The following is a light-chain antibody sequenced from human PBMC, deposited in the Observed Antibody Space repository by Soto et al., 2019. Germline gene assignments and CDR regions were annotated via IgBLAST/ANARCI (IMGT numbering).Light chain of an antibody. Sequence: DIQMTQSPSTLSASVGDRVTITCRASQSIGSWLAWYQQKPGKAPKLLIYKASSLESGVPSRFSGSGSGTEFTLTISSLQPDDFATYYCQQYNSYSYTFGQGTKVDI. J-gene: IGKJ2*01. CDR3: QQYNSYSYT. CDR1: QSIGSW. CDR2: KAS. V-gene: IGKV1-5*03.